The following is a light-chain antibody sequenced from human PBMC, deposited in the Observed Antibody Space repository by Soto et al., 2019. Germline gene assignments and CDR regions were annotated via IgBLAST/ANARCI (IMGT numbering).Light chain of an antibody. CDR3: QQRSNWLYT. J-gene: IGKJ2*01. V-gene: IGKV3-11*01. CDR2: DAS. CDR1: QSVSSY. Sequence: EIVLTQSPATLSLSPGERATLSCRASQSVSSYLAWYQQKPGQAPRLLIYDASNRATGIPARFSGSGSGTDFTLTFSSLEPEDFAVYYCQQRSNWLYTFGQGTKLEIK.